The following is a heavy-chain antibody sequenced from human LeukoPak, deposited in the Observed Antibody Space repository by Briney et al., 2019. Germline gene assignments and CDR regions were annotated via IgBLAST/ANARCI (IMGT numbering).Heavy chain of an antibody. D-gene: IGHD6-19*01. CDR2: ISGSGDST. J-gene: IGHJ4*02. CDR3: AKVRAPSGWFNSDY. V-gene: IGHV3-23*01. CDR1: GFTFSNYV. Sequence: GGSLRLSCAASGFTFSNYVMNWVRQAPGKGLEWVSGISGSGDSTYYADSVKGRFTISRDNSKNTLFLQMNSLRAEDTAAYYCAKVRAPSGWFNSDYWGQGTLVTVSS.